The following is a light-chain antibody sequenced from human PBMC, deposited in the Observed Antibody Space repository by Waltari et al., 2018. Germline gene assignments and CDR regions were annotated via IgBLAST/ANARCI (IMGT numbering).Light chain of an antibody. V-gene: IGLV3-21*04. J-gene: IGLJ3*02. Sequence: SYVLTQPPSVSVAPGTAARLPRGGNHLGTTRGPWYQQKPGQAPVVVIHYDSDRPSGIPERFSGSTSGNTATLTISRVEGGDEADYYCQVWDSGSAHWVFGGGTKLTVL. CDR3: QVWDSGSAHWV. CDR2: YDS. CDR1: HLGTTR.